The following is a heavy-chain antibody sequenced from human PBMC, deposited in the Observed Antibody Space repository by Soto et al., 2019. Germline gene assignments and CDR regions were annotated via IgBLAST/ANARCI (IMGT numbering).Heavy chain of an antibody. V-gene: IGHV3-9*01. CDR3: AKEGKRGGGYYYYYYMDV. CDR2: ISWNSGSI. Sequence: GGSLRLSCAASGFTFDDYAMHWVRQAPGKGLEWVSGISWNSGSIGYADSVKGRFTISRDNAKNSLYLQMNSLRAEDTALYYCAKEGKRGGGYYYYYYMDVWGKGTTVTVSS. CDR1: GFTFDDYA. J-gene: IGHJ6*03. D-gene: IGHD2-21*01.